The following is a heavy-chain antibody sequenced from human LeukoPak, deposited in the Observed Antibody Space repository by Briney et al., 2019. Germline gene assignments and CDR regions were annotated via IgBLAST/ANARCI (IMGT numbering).Heavy chain of an antibody. CDR1: GGSIRSNY. Sequence: KPSETLSLTCTVSGGSIRSNYWSWLRQAPGKGLEWIGFLHHTASATYNPSLESRVTTSMDTSKNQFSLKLNSVTAADTAVYYCARHYEGSPKLRMDHWGQGPLVSVSS. CDR2: LHHTASA. J-gene: IGHJ1*01. CDR3: ARHYEGSPKLRMDH. V-gene: IGHV4-59*08. D-gene: IGHD3-22*01.